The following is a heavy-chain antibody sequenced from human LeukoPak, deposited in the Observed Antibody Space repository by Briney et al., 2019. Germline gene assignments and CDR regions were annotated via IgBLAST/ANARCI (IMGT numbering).Heavy chain of an antibody. CDR2: IYYSGST. Sequence: TSETLSLTCTVSGGSISSYYWSWIRQPPGKGLEWIGYIYYSGSTNYNPSLKSRVTISVDTSKNQFSLKLSSVTAADTAVYYCAGTQGYYDFWSAHKDNWFDPWGQGTLVTVSS. CDR1: GGSISSYY. CDR3: AGTQGYYDFWSAHKDNWFDP. J-gene: IGHJ5*02. V-gene: IGHV4-59*01. D-gene: IGHD3-3*01.